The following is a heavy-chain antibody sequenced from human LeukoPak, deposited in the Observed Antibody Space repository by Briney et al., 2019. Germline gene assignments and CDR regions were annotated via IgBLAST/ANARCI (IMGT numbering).Heavy chain of an antibody. J-gene: IGHJ4*02. D-gene: IGHD5-18*01. Sequence: SETLSLSCTVSGGSISSYYWNWIRQPAGKGLEWIGRIYGSGGTDYNPSLKSRVTMSVDTSKNHVSLKLNSVTAADSAVYYCARDPSYSTVYYDYWGQGILVTVSS. V-gene: IGHV4-4*07. CDR3: ARDPSYSTVYYDY. CDR2: IYGSGGT. CDR1: GGSISSYY.